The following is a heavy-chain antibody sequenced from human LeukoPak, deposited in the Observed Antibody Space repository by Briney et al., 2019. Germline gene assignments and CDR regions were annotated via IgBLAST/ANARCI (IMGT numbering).Heavy chain of an antibody. CDR3: ARSTYYYGSGSPQGDY. CDR2: ISAYNGNT. CDR1: GYTFTSYG. V-gene: IGHV1-18*01. J-gene: IGHJ4*02. Sequence: ASVKVSCKASGYTFTSYGISWVRQAPGQGFEWMGWISAYNGNTNYAQKLQGRVTMTTDTSTSTAYMELRSLRSDDTAVYYCARSTYYYGSGSPQGDYWGQGTLVTVSS. D-gene: IGHD3-10*01.